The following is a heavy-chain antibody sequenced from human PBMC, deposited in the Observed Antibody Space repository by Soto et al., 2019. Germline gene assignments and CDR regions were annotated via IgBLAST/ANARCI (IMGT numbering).Heavy chain of an antibody. Sequence: ASVKVSCKASGYTFTSYGISWVRQAPGQGLEWMGWISAYNGNTNYAQKLQGRVTMTTDTSTSTAYMELRSLRSDDTAVYYCARDLSSGWYPSWFDPWGQGTLVTVSS. CDR3: ARDLSSGWYPSWFDP. CDR2: ISAYNGNT. J-gene: IGHJ5*02. V-gene: IGHV1-18*01. D-gene: IGHD6-19*01. CDR1: GYTFTSYG.